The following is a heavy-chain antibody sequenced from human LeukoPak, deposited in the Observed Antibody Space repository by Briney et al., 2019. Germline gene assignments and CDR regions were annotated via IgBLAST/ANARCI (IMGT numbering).Heavy chain of an antibody. V-gene: IGHV3-21*01. Sequence: GGSLRLSCAASGFTFSSYSMNWVRQAPGKGLEWVSSISSSSNYIYYTDSVKGRFTFSRDNAKNSLYLQMNRLSAEDTAVYYCARGGRYFDYWGQGTLVTVSS. CDR2: ISSSSNYI. J-gene: IGHJ4*02. D-gene: IGHD3-16*01. CDR1: GFTFSSYS. CDR3: ARGGRYFDY.